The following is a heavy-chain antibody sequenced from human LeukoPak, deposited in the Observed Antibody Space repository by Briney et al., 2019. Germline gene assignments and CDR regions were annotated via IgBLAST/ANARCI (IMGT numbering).Heavy chain of an antibody. D-gene: IGHD3-22*01. V-gene: IGHV1-2*02. CDR3: ARAPWYYYDSSGWPYYYYYMDV. J-gene: IGHJ6*03. CDR1: GYSFTGHY. Sequence: ASVKVSCKASGYSFTGHYMHWVRQAPGQGLEWMGWINPKSGGTNYAQKFQGRVTMTRDTSISTAYMDMSSLRSDDTAVYYCARAPWYYYDSSGWPYYYYYMDVWGKGTTVTVSS. CDR2: INPKSGGT.